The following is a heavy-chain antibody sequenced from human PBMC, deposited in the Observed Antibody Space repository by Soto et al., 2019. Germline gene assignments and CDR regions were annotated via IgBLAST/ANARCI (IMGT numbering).Heavy chain of an antibody. V-gene: IGHV3-30*18. D-gene: IGHD3-16*01. CDR1: GFTFSSYG. Sequence: GGSLRLSCAASGFTFSSYGMHWVRQAPGKGLEWVAVISYDGSNKYYADSVKGRFTISRDNSKNTLYLQMNSLRAEDTAVYYCAKEQWEVLMITFGGVTLFDYWGQGTLVTVSS. CDR3: AKEQWEVLMITFGGVTLFDY. CDR2: ISYDGSNK. J-gene: IGHJ4*02.